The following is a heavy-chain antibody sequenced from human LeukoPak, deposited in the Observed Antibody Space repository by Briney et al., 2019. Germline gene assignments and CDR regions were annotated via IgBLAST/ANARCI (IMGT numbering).Heavy chain of an antibody. J-gene: IGHJ5*02. CDR3: ARDYYDSSGYPSWFDP. D-gene: IGHD3-22*01. CDR1: GFTFSIYP. CDR2: ISNDGRDK. V-gene: IGHV3-30*03. Sequence: GGSLRLSCAASGFTFSIYPMHWVRQAPGKGLEWVAVISNDGRDKHHADSVKGRFTISRDNSKNTVYLQMNSLRPEDTAVYYCARDYYDSSGYPSWFDPWGQGTLVTVSS.